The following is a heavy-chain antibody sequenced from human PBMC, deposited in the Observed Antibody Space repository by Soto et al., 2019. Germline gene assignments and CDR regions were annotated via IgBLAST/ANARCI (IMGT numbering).Heavy chain of an antibody. CDR2: IYYSGST. CDR1: GGSISSYY. V-gene: IGHV4-59*01. Sequence: SETLSLTCTVSGGSISSYYWSWIRQPPGKGLEWIGYIYYSGSTNYNPSLKSRVTISVDTSKNQFSLKLSSVTAADTAVYYCARSYGDYAECFDYWGQGTLVTVSS. J-gene: IGHJ4*02. D-gene: IGHD4-17*01. CDR3: ARSYGDYAECFDY.